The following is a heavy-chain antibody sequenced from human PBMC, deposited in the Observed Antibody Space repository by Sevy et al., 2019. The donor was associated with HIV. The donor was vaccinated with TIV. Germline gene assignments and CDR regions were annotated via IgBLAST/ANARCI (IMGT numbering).Heavy chain of an antibody. CDR3: ARGVVKYSTYGVCYIGWLDP. CDR2: IYSGGTT. D-gene: IGHD2-8*01. CDR1: GVTVSSNY. V-gene: IGHV3-53*01. Sequence: GGSLRLSCAASGVTVSSNYMNWVRQAPGKGLEWVSVIYSGGTTYYADSVKGRFTISSDNSKNTLYLQMNNLRAEDTAVYYCARGVVKYSTYGVCYIGWLDPWGQGTLVTVSS. J-gene: IGHJ5*02.